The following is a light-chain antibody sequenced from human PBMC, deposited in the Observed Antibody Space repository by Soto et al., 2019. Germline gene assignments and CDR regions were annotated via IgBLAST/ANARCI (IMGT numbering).Light chain of an antibody. CDR2: WAS. Sequence: DIVMTQSPDSLAVSLGERATIDCKSSQSLLYRANNRNYLAWYQQKPGQPPKLLIYWASTRESGVPDRFSGSGSGTDFTLTISSLQAEDVAVYYYQQYYTTSLITFGGGTKVEIK. CDR1: QSLLYRANNRNY. CDR3: QQYYTTSLIT. J-gene: IGKJ4*01. V-gene: IGKV4-1*01.